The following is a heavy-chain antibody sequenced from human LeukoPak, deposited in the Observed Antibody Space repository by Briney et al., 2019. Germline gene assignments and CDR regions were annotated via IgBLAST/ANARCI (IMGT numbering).Heavy chain of an antibody. D-gene: IGHD6-6*01. CDR3: ARLSRGSSAGFDY. J-gene: IGHJ4*02. V-gene: IGHV4-59*01. CDR2: IYYSGSS. Sequence: KSSETLSLTCAVSGGSISNYYWNWIRQPPGKGLEWIGYIYYSGSSNYNPSLKSRVTISVDTSKNQFSLKVNSVTAADAAVYFCARLSRGSSAGFDYWGQGTLVTVSS. CDR1: GGSISNYY.